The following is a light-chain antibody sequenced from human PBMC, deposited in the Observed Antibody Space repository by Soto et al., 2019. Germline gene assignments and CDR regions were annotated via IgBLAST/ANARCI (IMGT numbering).Light chain of an antibody. J-gene: IGKJ4*01. CDR1: QSVRSN. CDR3: QHYNNRPLT. Sequence: MTQSLATRSVTTGGTGTLSSRASQSVRSNLNWYQQKPGQAPRLLINAASTRDTGIPARFSGSGSGTEFTLTISSLQSEDFAVYFCQHYNNRPLTFGGGTKVDIK. CDR2: AAS. V-gene: IGKV3-15*01.